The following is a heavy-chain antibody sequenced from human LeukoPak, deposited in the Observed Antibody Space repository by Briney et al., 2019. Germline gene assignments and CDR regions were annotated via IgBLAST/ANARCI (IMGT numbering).Heavy chain of an antibody. V-gene: IGHV4-38-2*02. Sequence: PSAPLSLTCTVSGYSISSGYYWGWIRQPPGKGLEWIGSIYHSGSTYYNPSLKSRVTISVDTSKNQFSLKLSSVTAADTAVYYCARGGYYGSGNDFRFDPWGQGTLVTVSS. D-gene: IGHD3-10*01. CDR3: ARGGYYGSGNDFRFDP. J-gene: IGHJ5*02. CDR2: IYHSGST. CDR1: GYSISSGYY.